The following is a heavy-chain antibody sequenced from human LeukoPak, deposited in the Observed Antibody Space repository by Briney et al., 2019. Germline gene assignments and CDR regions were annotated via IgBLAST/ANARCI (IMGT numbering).Heavy chain of an antibody. CDR1: GGSISSYY. Sequence: SETLSLTCTVSGGSISSYYWSWIRQPPGKGLEWIGYIYYSGSTNYNPSLKSRVTISVDTSKNQFSLKLSSVTAADTAVYYCARNYDILTGYYRDRGYFDYWGQGTLVTVSS. CDR3: ARNYDILTGYYRDRGYFDY. J-gene: IGHJ4*02. D-gene: IGHD3-9*01. CDR2: IYYSGST. V-gene: IGHV4-59*08.